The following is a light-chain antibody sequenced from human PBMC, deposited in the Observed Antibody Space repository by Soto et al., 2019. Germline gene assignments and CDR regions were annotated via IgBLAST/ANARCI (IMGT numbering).Light chain of an antibody. V-gene: IGLV2-14*01. CDR2: DVN. Sequence: QSALTQPASVSGSPVQSITISCTGTSSDVGGYNYVSWYQQHPGKAPKLMIYDVNNRPSGVSNRFSGSKSGNTASLTISGLQAEDEADYYCSSYTGSSTYVVFGGGTKLTAL. CDR1: SSDVGGYNY. J-gene: IGLJ2*01. CDR3: SSYTGSSTYVV.